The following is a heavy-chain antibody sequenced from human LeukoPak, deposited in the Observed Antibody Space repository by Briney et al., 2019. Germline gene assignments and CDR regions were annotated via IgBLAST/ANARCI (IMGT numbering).Heavy chain of an antibody. J-gene: IGHJ6*02. V-gene: IGHV1-69*13. D-gene: IGHD4-23*01. Sequence: GASVKVSCKASGGTFSSYAISWVRQAPGQGLEWMGGIIPIFGTANYAQKFQGRVTITADESTSTAYMELSSLRSEDTAVYYCARVLRCYGGNRHGIEGRGQGTTVTVSS. CDR1: GGTFSSYA. CDR3: ARVLRCYGGNRHGIEG. CDR2: IIPIFGTA.